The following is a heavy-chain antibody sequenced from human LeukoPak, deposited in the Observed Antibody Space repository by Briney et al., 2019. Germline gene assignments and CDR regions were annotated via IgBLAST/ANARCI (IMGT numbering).Heavy chain of an antibody. V-gene: IGHV3-30*02. Sequence: GGSLRLSCAASGFTFSSYGMHWVRQAPGKGLEWVTYIRYDGSNKYYADSVKGRFTISRDNSKNTLYLQMNSLRPEDTAVYYCARYRFVVGATDSFDMWGQGTTVTVSS. CDR1: GFTFSSYG. J-gene: IGHJ3*02. D-gene: IGHD1-26*01. CDR3: ARYRFVVGATDSFDM. CDR2: IRYDGSNK.